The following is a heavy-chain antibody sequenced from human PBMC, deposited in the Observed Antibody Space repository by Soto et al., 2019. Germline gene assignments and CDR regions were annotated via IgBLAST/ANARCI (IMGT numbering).Heavy chain of an antibody. D-gene: IGHD3-10*01. V-gene: IGHV3-30*18. CDR1: GFTFSSYG. Sequence: PGGSLRLSCAASGFTFSSYGMHWVRQAPGKGLKWVAVISYDGSNKYYADSVKGRFTISRDNSKDTLYLQMNSLRAEDTAVYYCAKDLEYGFRFQVIFDDWGQVTLVTVSS. CDR3: AKDLEYGFRFQVIFDD. CDR2: ISYDGSNK. J-gene: IGHJ4*02.